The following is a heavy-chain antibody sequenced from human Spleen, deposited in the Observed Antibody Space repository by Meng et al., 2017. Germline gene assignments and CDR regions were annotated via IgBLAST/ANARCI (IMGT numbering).Heavy chain of an antibody. CDR3: ARDKYYGSGIGPFGTDYFDY. CDR1: GFTFRSYA. CDR2: ISYDGSNK. Sequence: GESLKISCAASGFTFRSYAMHWVRQAPGKGLEWVAVISYDGSNKYYADSVKGRFTISRDNSKNTLYLEMNSLRAEDTAVYYCARDKYYGSGIGPFGTDYFDYWGQGTLVTVSS. D-gene: IGHD3-10*01. J-gene: IGHJ4*02. V-gene: IGHV3-30*04.